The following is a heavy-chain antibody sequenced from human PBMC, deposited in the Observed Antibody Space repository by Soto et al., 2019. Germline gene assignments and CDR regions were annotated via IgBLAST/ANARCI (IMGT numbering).Heavy chain of an antibody. D-gene: IGHD3-22*01. CDR1: GFTFSDHY. Sequence: GGSLRLSCAASGFTFSDHYMDWVRQAPGKGLEWVGRTRNKANSYTTEYAASVTGRFTISRNDSKNSLYLEMNSLKAEDTAVYYCATAGGGYHYAYWGQGTHVTVSS. CDR3: ATAGGGYHYAY. V-gene: IGHV3-72*01. CDR2: TRNKANSYTT. J-gene: IGHJ4*02.